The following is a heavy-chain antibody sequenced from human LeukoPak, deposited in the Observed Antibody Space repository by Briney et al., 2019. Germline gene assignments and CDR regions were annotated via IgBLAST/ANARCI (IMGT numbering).Heavy chain of an antibody. CDR1: GGSISSNSYY. V-gene: IGHV4-39*07. CDR3: ARSPSGSYYYYYYMDV. CDR2: IYYSGST. J-gene: IGHJ6*03. D-gene: IGHD1-26*01. Sequence: NPSETLSLTCTVSGGSISSNSYYWGWIRQPPGKGLEWIGSIYYSGSTYYNPSLKSRVTISVDTSKNQFSLKLSPVTAADTAVYYCARSPSGSYYYYYYMDVWGKGTTVTVSS.